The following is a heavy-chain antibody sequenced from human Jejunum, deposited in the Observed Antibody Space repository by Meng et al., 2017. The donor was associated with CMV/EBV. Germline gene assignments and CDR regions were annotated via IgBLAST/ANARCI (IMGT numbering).Heavy chain of an antibody. Sequence: QVQLGQSGAEVKMPGASLKVSCKASGYTFTDHYLHWVRQAPGQSLEWIGWVNPKDGDTKYGQNFQGRVTMTSDTSISITYMELSWLRSDDTALYYCARDIAPSGAWWFDLWGQGTLVTVSS. V-gene: IGHV1-2*02. CDR2: VNPKDGDT. D-gene: IGHD6-13*01. CDR3: ARDIAPSGAWWFDL. J-gene: IGHJ5*02. CDR1: GYTFTDHY.